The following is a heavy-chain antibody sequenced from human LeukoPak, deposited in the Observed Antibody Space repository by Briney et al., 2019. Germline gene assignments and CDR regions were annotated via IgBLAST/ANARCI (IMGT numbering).Heavy chain of an antibody. CDR3: ASDILTGYYVFAY. V-gene: IGHV3-23*01. J-gene: IGHJ4*02. CDR1: GFTFSSYG. Sequence: PGGSLRLSCAASGFTFSSYGMSWVRQAPGKGLEWVSAISGSGGSTYYADSVKGRFTISRDNSKNTLYLQMNSLRAEDTAVYYCASDILTGYYVFAYWGQGTLVTVSS. CDR2: ISGSGGST. D-gene: IGHD3-9*01.